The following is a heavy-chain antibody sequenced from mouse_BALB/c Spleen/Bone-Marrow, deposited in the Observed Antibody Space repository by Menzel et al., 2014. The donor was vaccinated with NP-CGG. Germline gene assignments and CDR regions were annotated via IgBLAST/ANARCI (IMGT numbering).Heavy chain of an antibody. V-gene: IGHV5-17*02. CDR1: GFTFSSFG. CDR2: ISSGSSTI. Sequence: DVHLVESGGGLVQPGGSRNLSCAASGFTFSSFGMHWVRQTPEKGLEWVAYISSGSSTIYYADTVKGRFTISRDNPKNTLFLQVTSLRSEDTAMYYCTRGGNWDDFDYWGQGTTLTVSS. D-gene: IGHD4-1*01. J-gene: IGHJ2*01. CDR3: TRGGNWDDFDY.